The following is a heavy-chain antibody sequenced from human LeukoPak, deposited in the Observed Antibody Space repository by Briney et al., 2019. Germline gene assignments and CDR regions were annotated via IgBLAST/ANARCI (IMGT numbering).Heavy chain of an antibody. D-gene: IGHD5-12*01. CDR1: GFTFSSYA. CDR3: VKDGTTDGGYGDFDY. V-gene: IGHV3-64D*06. J-gene: IGHJ4*02. Sequence: GGSQRLSCSASGFTFSSYAMHWVRQAPGKGLEYVSAISSNGGSTYYADSVKGRFTISRDNSKNTLYLQMSSLRAEDTAVYYCVKDGTTDGGYGDFDYWGQGTLVTVSS. CDR2: ISSNGGST.